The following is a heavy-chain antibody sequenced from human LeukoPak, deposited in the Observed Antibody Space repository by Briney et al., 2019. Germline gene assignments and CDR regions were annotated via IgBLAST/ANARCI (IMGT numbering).Heavy chain of an antibody. CDR1: GFSVSNYY. V-gene: IGHV3-66*01. D-gene: IGHD1-26*01. CDR2: IYSGGTI. J-gene: IGHJ4*02. CDR3: ARDRIVGAIELGY. Sequence: GGSLRLSCAASGFSVSNYYMNWVRQAPGKGLEWVSIIYSGGTIFYGDSVKGRFTISRDTSKNTVYLQMTSLRAEDTAVYYCARDRIVGAIELGYWGQGTLVTVSS.